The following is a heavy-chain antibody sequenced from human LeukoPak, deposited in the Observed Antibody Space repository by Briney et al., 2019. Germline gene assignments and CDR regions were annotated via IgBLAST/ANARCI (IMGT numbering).Heavy chain of an antibody. D-gene: IGHD3-3*01. CDR2: IYYSGNS. CDR3: AVTFFGVVIPNWYFDL. J-gene: IGHJ2*01. V-gene: IGHV4-30-4*08. CDR1: GASISSGDFY. Sequence: PSQTLSLTCTVSGASISSGDFYWSWIRQPPGKGLEWIGYIYYSGNSYYNPSLKSRLTISIDTSKNQFSLNLSSVTAADTAVYYCAVTFFGVVIPNWYFDLWGRGTLVTVSS.